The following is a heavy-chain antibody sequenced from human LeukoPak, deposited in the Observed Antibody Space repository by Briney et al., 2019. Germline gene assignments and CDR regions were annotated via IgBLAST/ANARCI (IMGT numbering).Heavy chain of an antibody. D-gene: IGHD2-2*01. Sequence: GGSLRLSCAASGFTFNSYEKNCVRQAPGRGLEWVSYISSSGSTIYYADSVKGRFTISRDNAKSSLYLQMNSVRAEDTAVYYCAREEIVPAAYFDYWGQGTLVTVSS. CDR1: GFTFNSYE. V-gene: IGHV3-48*03. J-gene: IGHJ4*02. CDR2: ISSSGSTI. CDR3: AREEIVPAAYFDY.